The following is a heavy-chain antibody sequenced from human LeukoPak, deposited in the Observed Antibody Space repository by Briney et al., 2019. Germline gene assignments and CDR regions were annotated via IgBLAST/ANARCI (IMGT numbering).Heavy chain of an antibody. CDR1: GYTFSSSG. CDR2: ISAYNGNT. D-gene: IGHD4-11*01. CDR3: AREHYSNYLFDY. V-gene: IGHV1-18*01. J-gene: IGHJ4*02. Sequence: ASVKVSCKASGYTFSSSGINWVRQAPGRGLEWMGWISAYNGNTNYAQKLQGRVTMTTDTSTSTAYMELRSLRSDDTAVYYCAREHYSNYLFDYWGQGTLVTVSS.